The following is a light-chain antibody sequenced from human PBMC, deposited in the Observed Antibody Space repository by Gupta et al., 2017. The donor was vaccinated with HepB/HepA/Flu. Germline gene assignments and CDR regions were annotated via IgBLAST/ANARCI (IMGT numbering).Light chain of an antibody. CDR2: DAS. CDR1: QSIISY. CDR3: QQRSNWPPWT. J-gene: IGKJ1*01. V-gene: IGKV3-11*01. Sequence: VLTPFPATLSLSPGESANLSCKASQSIISYLACYQQKPGQATRLLIYDASNRATGIQARFIGSGSGTDFTLIISSLEPEDFVVYYCQQRSNWPPWTFGRGTKVEIK.